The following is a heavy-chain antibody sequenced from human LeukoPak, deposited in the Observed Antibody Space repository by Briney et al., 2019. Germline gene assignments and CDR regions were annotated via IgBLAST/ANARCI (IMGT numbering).Heavy chain of an antibody. CDR2: VYSGRTGST. CDR3: ARGPYGDHITEGFDR. CDR1: GLRISDYY. Sequence: GGSLRLSCAASGLRISDYYMSWVRQAPGKGLEWVSVVYSGRTGSTYYAESVKGRFTISRDSSTNTLFLQMVRLSADDTAVYYCARGPYGDHITEGFDRWGQGTLVTVSS. J-gene: IGHJ4*02. D-gene: IGHD4-17*01. V-gene: IGHV3-53*01.